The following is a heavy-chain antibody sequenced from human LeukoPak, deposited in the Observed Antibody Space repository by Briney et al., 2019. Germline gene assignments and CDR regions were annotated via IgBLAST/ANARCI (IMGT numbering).Heavy chain of an antibody. CDR2: IHASGRT. D-gene: IGHD4-17*01. J-gene: IGHJ3*02. CDR3: ARRTRYGDYNPYDI. Sequence: SETLSLTCTVSGGSITNYYWGWTRQLPGKGLEWIGYIHASGRTGYNPSLKSRVSMSVDTSKNQFSLGLSSVTAADTAIYYCARRTRYGDYNPYDIWGQGTMVTVSS. CDR1: GGSITNYY. V-gene: IGHV4-4*09.